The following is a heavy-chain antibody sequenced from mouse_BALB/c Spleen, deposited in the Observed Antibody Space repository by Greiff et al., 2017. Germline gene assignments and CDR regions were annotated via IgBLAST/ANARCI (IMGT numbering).Heavy chain of an antibody. CDR1: GYAFSSSW. CDR2: IYPGDGDT. CDR3: ARSHYGYYAMDY. J-gene: IGHJ4*01. D-gene: IGHD1-2*01. Sequence: VQLQQSGPELVKPGASVKISCKASGYAFSSSWMNWVKQRPGQGLEWIGRIYPGDGDTNYNGKFKGKATLTADKSSSTAYMQLSSLTSVDSAVYFCARSHYGYYAMDYWGQGTSVTVSS. V-gene: IGHV1-82*01.